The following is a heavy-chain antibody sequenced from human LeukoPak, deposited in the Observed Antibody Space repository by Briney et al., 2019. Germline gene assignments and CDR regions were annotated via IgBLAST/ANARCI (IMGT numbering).Heavy chain of an antibody. CDR3: ARLGTVVSLHYYYGVDV. CDR1: GFTFTGYY. CDR2: IKPNSGGT. Sequence: ASVKVSCKASGFTFTGYYMHWVRQAPGQGLEWMGWIKPNSGGTHYAQKFQGRVTMTRDTSISTAYMELSSLRSDDTAVYFCARLGTVVSLHYYYGVDVWGQGTTVTVSS. V-gene: IGHV1-2*02. J-gene: IGHJ6*02. D-gene: IGHD4-23*01.